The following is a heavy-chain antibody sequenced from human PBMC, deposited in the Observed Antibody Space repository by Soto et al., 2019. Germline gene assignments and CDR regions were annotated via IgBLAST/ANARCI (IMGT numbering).Heavy chain of an antibody. Sequence: GGSLRLSCLASGFTFSDYAMTWVRHVPGRGLEWVASLNGAGGSTYYADSVRGRFTISRDNSQNTLFLQMKRLTVDDTAIYYCAAPRDEYGSGVSWFTYGMDIWGQGTTVTVAS. J-gene: IGHJ6*02. CDR2: LNGAGGST. CDR1: GFTFSDYA. D-gene: IGHD3-10*01. V-gene: IGHV3-23*01. CDR3: AAPRDEYGSGVSWFTYGMDI.